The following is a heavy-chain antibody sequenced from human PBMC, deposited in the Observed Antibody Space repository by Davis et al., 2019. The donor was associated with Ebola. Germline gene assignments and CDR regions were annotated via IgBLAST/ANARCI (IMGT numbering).Heavy chain of an antibody. CDR1: GGSISSGGYY. Sequence: SETLSLTCTVSGGSISSGGYYWSWIRQPPGKGLEWIGEIYHSGSTNYNPSLKSRVTISVDKSKNQFSLKLSSVTAADTAVYYCATSIAAGDYGMDVWGQGTTVTVSS. CDR3: ATSIAAGDYGMDV. CDR2: IYHSGST. D-gene: IGHD6-13*01. J-gene: IGHJ6*02. V-gene: IGHV4-61*05.